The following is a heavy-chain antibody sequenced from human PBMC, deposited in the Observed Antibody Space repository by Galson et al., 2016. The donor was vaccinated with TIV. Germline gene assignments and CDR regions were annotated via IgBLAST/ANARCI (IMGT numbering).Heavy chain of an antibody. CDR2: MNPNSGNT. J-gene: IGHJ4*02. CDR3: AQLGRKCGMTRCYGDHVDY. CDR1: GHTFTSYD. V-gene: IGHV1-8*01. D-gene: IGHD2-2*01. Sequence: SVKVSCKASGHTFTSYDMNWVRQAPGQGLEWMGWMNPNSGNTGYTQKFQGGVTMTRDTSVSTANMKLTNLRSEDTAVYFCAQLGRKCGMTRCYGDHVDYWGQGTLVTVSS.